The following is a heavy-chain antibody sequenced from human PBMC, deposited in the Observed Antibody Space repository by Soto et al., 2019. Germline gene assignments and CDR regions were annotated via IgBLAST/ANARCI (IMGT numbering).Heavy chain of an antibody. CDR2: IGGYKGNT. J-gene: IGHJ6*02. CDR1: GYTFTNYG. CDR3: AREGVRGMDV. Sequence: ASVKVSCKASGYTFTNYGVSWVRQAPGQGLEWMGWIGGYKGNTNYAQKLQGRVTLTTDTSTSTAYMELSSLRSEDTAVYYCAREGVRGMDVWGQGTTVTVSS. V-gene: IGHV1-18*01. D-gene: IGHD3-16*01.